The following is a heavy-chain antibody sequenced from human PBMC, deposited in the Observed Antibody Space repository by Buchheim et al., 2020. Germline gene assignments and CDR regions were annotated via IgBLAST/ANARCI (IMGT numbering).Heavy chain of an antibody. J-gene: IGHJ6*02. V-gene: IGHV3-23*01. CDR3: AKSQSSGSYYGYYGMDV. D-gene: IGHD3-10*01. CDR1: GFTFSSYA. Sequence: EVQLLESGGGLVQPGGSLRLSCAASGFTFSSYAMSWVRQAPGKGLEWVSAISGSGGSTYYADSVKGRFTISSDTSKNTLYLQMNSLRAEDTAVYYCAKSQSSGSYYGYYGMDVWGQGTT. CDR2: ISGSGGST.